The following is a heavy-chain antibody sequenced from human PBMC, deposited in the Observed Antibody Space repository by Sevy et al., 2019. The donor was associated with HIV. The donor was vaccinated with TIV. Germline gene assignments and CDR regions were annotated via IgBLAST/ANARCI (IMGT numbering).Heavy chain of an antibody. CDR2: ISGSGGST. V-gene: IGHV3-23*01. J-gene: IGHJ4*02. CDR3: AKAGVSD. Sequence: GSLRLSCAASGFTFNTYWMTWVRQAPGKGLEWVSAISGSGGSTYYADSVKGRFTISRDNSKNTLYLQMNTLRAEDTAVYYCAKAGVSDWGQGTLVTVSS. CDR1: GFTFNTYW.